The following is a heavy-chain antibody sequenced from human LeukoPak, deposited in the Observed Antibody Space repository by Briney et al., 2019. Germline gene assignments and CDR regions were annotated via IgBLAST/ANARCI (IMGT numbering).Heavy chain of an antibody. CDR2: ISSSSSYI. J-gene: IGHJ2*01. Sequence: GGSLRLSCAASGFTFSSYSMNWVRQAPGKGLEWVSSISSSSSYIYYPDPVKGRFTISRDNAKNSLYLQMNSLRAEDTAVYYCARASTSFLAYWYFDLWGRGTLVTVSS. V-gene: IGHV3-21*01. CDR1: GFTFSSYS. D-gene: IGHD4-11*01. CDR3: ARASTSFLAYWYFDL.